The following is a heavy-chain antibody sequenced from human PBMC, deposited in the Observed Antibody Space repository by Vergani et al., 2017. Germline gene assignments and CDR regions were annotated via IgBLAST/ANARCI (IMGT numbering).Heavy chain of an antibody. D-gene: IGHD3-10*01. CDR2: IYHSGST. CDR3: ARDVWVRGVGMNWFDP. Sequence: QLQLQESGSGLVKPSQTLSLTCAVSGGSISSGGYSWSWIRQPPGKGLEWIGYIYHSGSTYYNPSLKSRVTRSLDRSKNQFSLELSSVTAADTAVYYWARDVWVRGVGMNWFDPWGQGTLVTVSS. V-gene: IGHV4-30-2*01. J-gene: IGHJ5*02. CDR1: GGSISSGGYS.